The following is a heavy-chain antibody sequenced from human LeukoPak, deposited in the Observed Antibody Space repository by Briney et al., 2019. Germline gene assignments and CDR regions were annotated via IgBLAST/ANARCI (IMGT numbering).Heavy chain of an antibody. V-gene: IGHV1-8*01. D-gene: IGHD3-10*01. CDR3: ARGESYYGSGSYYNWFDP. CDR1: GYTFTSYD. CDR2: MNPNSGNT. Sequence: ASVKVSCKASGYTFTSYDIKWVRQAPGPGLEWMGWMNPNSGNTGYAQKFQGRVTMTRNTSISTAYMELSSLRSEDTAVYYCARGESYYGSGSYYNWFDPWGQGTLVTVSS. J-gene: IGHJ5*02.